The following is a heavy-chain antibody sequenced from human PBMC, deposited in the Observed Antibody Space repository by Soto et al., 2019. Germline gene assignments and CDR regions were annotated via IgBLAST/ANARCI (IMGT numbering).Heavy chain of an antibody. Sequence: SVKVSCKASGGTFSSYAISWVRQAPGQGLEWMGGIIPIFGTANYAQKFQGRVTITADESTGTAYMELSSLRSEDTAVYYCARSSGGVFGIIIEGSNWLAPWGQGSLVTVSS. CDR2: IIPIFGTA. CDR1: GGTFSSYA. V-gene: IGHV1-69*13. CDR3: ARSSGGVFGIIIEGSNWLAP. J-gene: IGHJ5*02. D-gene: IGHD3-16*02.